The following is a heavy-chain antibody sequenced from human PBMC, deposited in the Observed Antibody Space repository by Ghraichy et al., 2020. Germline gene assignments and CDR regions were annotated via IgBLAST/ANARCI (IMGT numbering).Heavy chain of an antibody. D-gene: IGHD3/OR15-3a*01. CDR2: INSGGST. J-gene: IGHJ5*02. Sequence: SETLSLTCTVSGDSISSGSFYWSWIRQPAGKGLEWIGEINSGGSTNYNSSLKSRVTLSVDSSKNQMSLKMNSVTAADTAVYYCARVSTPIILPTRLRTGWLDPWGQGILVTVSS. V-gene: IGHV4-61*10. CDR3: ARVSTPIILPTRLRTGWLDP. CDR1: GDSISSGSFY.